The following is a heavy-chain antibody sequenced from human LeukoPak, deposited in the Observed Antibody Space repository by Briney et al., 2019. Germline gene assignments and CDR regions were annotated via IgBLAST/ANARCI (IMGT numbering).Heavy chain of an antibody. V-gene: IGHV1-69*05. Sequence: ASVRVSCKASGGTFSSYAISWVRQAPGQGLEWMGGIIPIFGTANYAQKFQGRVTITTDESTSTAYMELSSLRSEDTAVYYCAREGGKGHVDYWGQGTPVTVSS. CDR3: AREGGKGHVDY. CDR1: GGTFSSYA. CDR2: IIPIFGTA. J-gene: IGHJ4*02. D-gene: IGHD4-23*01.